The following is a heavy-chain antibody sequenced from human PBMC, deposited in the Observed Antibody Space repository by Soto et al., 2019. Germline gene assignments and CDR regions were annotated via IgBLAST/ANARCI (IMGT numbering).Heavy chain of an antibody. V-gene: IGHV3-23*01. CDR2: ISGSGGTT. D-gene: IGHD3-10*01. CDR3: VKHHGGVLSHFHQ. J-gene: IGHJ4*02. Sequence: EVQLLESGGNLVQPGGSLRLSCTASGFTFSSYALTWVRQAPGKGLEWISGISGSGGTTYYADSVKGRFTISRDNSIDTLYLQMNSLTAEDTAVYYGVKHHGGVLSHFHQWGQVTLVTVSS. CDR1: GFTFSSYA.